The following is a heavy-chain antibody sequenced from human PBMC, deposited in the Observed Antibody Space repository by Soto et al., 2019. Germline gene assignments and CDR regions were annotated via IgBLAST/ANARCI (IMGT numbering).Heavy chain of an antibody. D-gene: IGHD5-18*01. CDR1: GGSISSGGYS. Sequence: PSETLSLTCAVSGGSISSGGYSWSWIRQPPGKGLEWIGYIYHSGSTNYNPSLKSRVTISVDTSTNQFSLKLSSVTAADTAVYYCARGYGRNFDYWGQGTLVTVSS. CDR3: ARGYGRNFDY. J-gene: IGHJ4*02. CDR2: IYHSGST. V-gene: IGHV4-30-2*01.